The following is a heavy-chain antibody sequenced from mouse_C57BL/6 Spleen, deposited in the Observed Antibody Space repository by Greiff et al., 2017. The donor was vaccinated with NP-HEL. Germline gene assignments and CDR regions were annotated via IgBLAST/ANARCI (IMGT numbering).Heavy chain of an antibody. V-gene: IGHV1-19*01. J-gene: IGHJ4*01. CDR3: ARCSITTVVAKAMDY. D-gene: IGHD1-1*01. CDR2: INPYNGGT. CDR1: GYTFTDYY. Sequence: EVQLPQSGPVLVKPGASVKMSCKASGYTFTDYYMNWVKQSPGKSLEWIGVINPYNGGTSYNQKFKGKATLTVDKSSSTAYMELNSLTSEDSAVYYCARCSITTVVAKAMDYWGQGTSVTVSS.